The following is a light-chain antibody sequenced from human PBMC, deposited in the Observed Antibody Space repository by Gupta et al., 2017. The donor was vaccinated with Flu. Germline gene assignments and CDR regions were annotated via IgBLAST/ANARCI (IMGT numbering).Light chain of an antibody. CDR3: QQYDIFPLT. V-gene: IGKV1-33*01. Sequence: DIQMTQSPSSLSASVGDRVTITCQASQDISKYLNWYQQKPGKAPRLLIYEASNLETGVPSRFSGSMSGTDFTFTISSLHPEDIATYYCQQYDIFPLTFGGGTKVEIK. CDR1: QDISKY. J-gene: IGKJ4*01. CDR2: EAS.